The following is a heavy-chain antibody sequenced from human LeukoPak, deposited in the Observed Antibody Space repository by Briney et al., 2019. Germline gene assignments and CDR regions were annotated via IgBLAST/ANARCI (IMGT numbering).Heavy chain of an antibody. CDR3: ARDLAYYYDSSGAY. CDR2: ISGSGGST. J-gene: IGHJ4*02. Sequence: GGSLRLSCAASGFTFSNYAMNWVRQAPGKGLEWVSAISGSGGSTYYADSVKGRFTISRDNSTNTLYLQMNSLRAEDTAVYYCARDLAYYYDSSGAYWGQGTLVTVSS. D-gene: IGHD3-22*01. V-gene: IGHV3-23*01. CDR1: GFTFSNYA.